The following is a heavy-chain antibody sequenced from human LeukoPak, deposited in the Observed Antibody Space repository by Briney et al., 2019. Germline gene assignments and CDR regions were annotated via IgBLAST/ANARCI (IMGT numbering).Heavy chain of an antibody. CDR3: ATDLDCSSTSCYTGRSDV. J-gene: IGHJ6*04. CDR2: FDPEDGET. D-gene: IGHD2-2*02. Sequence: ASVKVSCKVSGYTLTELSMHWVRQAPGKGLEWMGGFDPEDGETIYAQKFQGRVTMTEDTSTDTAYMELSSLRSEDTAVYYCATDLDCSSTSCYTGRSDVWGKGTTVTVSS. CDR1: GYTLTELS. V-gene: IGHV1-24*01.